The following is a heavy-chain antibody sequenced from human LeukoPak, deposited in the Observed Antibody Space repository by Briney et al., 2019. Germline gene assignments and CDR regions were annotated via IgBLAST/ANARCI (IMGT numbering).Heavy chain of an antibody. J-gene: IGHJ1*01. D-gene: IGHD3-3*01. CDR1: GYTFTSYG. V-gene: IGHV1-18*01. CDR3: AREGTTIFGVEQYPAH. CDR2: ISAYNGNT. Sequence: GASVKASCQVSGYTFTSYGVSCVGQAPGQGLEWMGWISAYNGNTNYAQKLQGRVTMTTDTSTSTAYMELRSLRSDDTAVYYCAREGTTIFGVEQYPAHWGRGTLVTVSS.